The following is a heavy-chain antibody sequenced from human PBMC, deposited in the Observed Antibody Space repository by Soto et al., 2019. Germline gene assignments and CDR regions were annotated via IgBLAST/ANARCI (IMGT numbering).Heavy chain of an antibody. CDR3: ATAMVGGFFDY. J-gene: IGHJ4*02. V-gene: IGHV4-39*07. CDR1: GGSISSSSYY. Sequence: QLQLQESGPGLVKPSETLSLTCTVSGGSISSSSYYWGWIRQPPGKGLEWIGSIYYSGSTYYNPSLRSRVTIAVDTSRNPVSLKLSSMTAADTAVYYCATAMVGGFFDYLGQGTLVTDSS. CDR2: IYYSGST. D-gene: IGHD3-10*01.